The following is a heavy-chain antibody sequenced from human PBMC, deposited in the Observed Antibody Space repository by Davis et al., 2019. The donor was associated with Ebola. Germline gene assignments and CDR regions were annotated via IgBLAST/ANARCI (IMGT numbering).Heavy chain of an antibody. V-gene: IGHV3-23*01. Sequence: GESLKISCAASGFTFSNSDMSWVRQAPGKGLEWVSALSGSGGTTYYADSVKGRFTISRDNYKNTIHLQMNSLRAEDTAVYYCAKHQDFDFWRGIYIDVWGKGTTVTVSS. CDR3: AKHQDFDFWRGIYIDV. CDR2: LSGSGGTT. J-gene: IGHJ6*03. CDR1: GFTFSNSD. D-gene: IGHD3-3*01.